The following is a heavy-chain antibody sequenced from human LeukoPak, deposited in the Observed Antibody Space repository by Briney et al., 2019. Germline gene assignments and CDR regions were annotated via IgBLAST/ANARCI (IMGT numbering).Heavy chain of an antibody. CDR3: ARLLPLEDYGDTDDY. J-gene: IGHJ4*02. CDR1: GGTFSSYA. V-gene: IGHV1-69*05. D-gene: IGHD4-17*01. CDR2: IIPIFGTA. Sequence: PLASVKVSCKASGGTFSSYAISWVRQAPGQGLEWMGRIIPIFGTANYAQKFQGRVTITTDESTSTAYMELSSLRSEDTAVYYCARLLPLEDYGDTDDYWGQGTLVTVSS.